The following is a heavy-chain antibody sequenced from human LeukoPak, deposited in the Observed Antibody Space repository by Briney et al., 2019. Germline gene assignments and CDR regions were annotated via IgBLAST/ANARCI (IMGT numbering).Heavy chain of an antibody. D-gene: IGHD2-2*01. CDR2: ISYDGSNK. Sequence: GGSLRLSCAASGFTFSSYGMHWVRQAPGKGLEWVAVISYDGSNKYYADSVKGRFTIPRDNSKNTLYLQMNSLRAEDTAVYYCAKALDCSSTSCRRGLYYYYGMDVWGQGTTVTVSS. J-gene: IGHJ6*02. V-gene: IGHV3-30*18. CDR1: GFTFSSYG. CDR3: AKALDCSSTSCRRGLYYYYGMDV.